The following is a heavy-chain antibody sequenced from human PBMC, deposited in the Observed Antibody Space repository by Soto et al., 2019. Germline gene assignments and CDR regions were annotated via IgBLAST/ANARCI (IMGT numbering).Heavy chain of an antibody. CDR3: TRVLITGSSSALDY. Sequence: EVQLVESGGGLVQPGGSLRLSCAVSGFTFSDYYIDWVRQTPGTGLEWVGRSRNKTQSYSTEYAASVKDRFTLSRDFSKNSLYLQMNSLRTEDTAIYYCTRVLITGSSSALDYWGQGTLVTVSS. D-gene: IGHD6-25*01. CDR2: SRNKTQSYST. V-gene: IGHV3-72*01. CDR1: GFTFSDYY. J-gene: IGHJ4*02.